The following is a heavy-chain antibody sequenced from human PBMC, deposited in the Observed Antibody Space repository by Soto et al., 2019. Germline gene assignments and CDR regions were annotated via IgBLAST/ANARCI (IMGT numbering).Heavy chain of an antibody. D-gene: IGHD6-19*01. CDR2: ISWNSGSI. V-gene: IGHV3-9*01. CDR1: GFTFDDYA. CDR3: AKDRFGSGWYWSYYYYFYGMDV. Sequence: PGGSLRLSCPASGFTFDDYAMHWVRQAPGKGLEWVSGISWNSGSIGYADCVKGRFTIARDNAKNSLYLQMNSLRAEDTALYYCAKDRFGSGWYWSYYYYFYGMDVWGQGTTVTVAS. J-gene: IGHJ6*02.